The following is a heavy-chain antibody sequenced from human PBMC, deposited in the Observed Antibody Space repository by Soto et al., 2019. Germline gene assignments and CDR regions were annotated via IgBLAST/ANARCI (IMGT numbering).Heavy chain of an antibody. J-gene: IGHJ6*02. CDR3: ARTGGMYV. V-gene: IGHV4-34*01. CDR2: INHSGDT. CDR1: GGSFRDFY. Sequence: SETLSLTCAVYGGSFRDFYWSWLRQTPEKGLEWIGEINHSGDTKYNPSLESRVTISVDTSKNQFSLKVNFVTPADTAVYYCARTGGMYVWGPGATVTGSS.